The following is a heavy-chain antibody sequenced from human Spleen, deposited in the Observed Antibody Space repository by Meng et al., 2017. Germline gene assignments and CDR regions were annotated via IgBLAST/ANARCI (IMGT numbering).Heavy chain of an antibody. CDR1: GYSISSGYY. Sequence: SETLSLTCTVSGYSISSGYYWGWIRQPPGKGLEWIGSIYHSGSTYYNPSLKSRVTISVDTSKNQFSLKLSSVTAADTAVYYCARDRLSSPSDWDYCSSTSCLNNYWYFDLWGRGNRVTGYS. CDR3: ARDRLSSPSDWDYCSSTSCLNNYWYFDL. CDR2: IYHSGST. V-gene: IGHV4-38-2*02. J-gene: IGHJ2*01. D-gene: IGHD2-2*01.